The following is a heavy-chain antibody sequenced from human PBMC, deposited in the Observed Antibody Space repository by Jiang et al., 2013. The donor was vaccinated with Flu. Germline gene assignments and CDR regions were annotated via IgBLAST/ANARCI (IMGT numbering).Heavy chain of an antibody. J-gene: IGHJ4*02. Sequence: AEVKKPGESLKISCTISGYSFSIHWIGWVRQMPGKGLEYMGIIYPRDSDTRYSPSFQGQVTISADESISTAYLEWSSLKASDTAIYYCARQAYYGSGPPFNYWGQGTLVTVSS. CDR1: GYSFSIHW. CDR2: IYPRDSDT. CDR3: ARQAYYGSGPPFNY. V-gene: IGHV5-51*01. D-gene: IGHD3-10*01.